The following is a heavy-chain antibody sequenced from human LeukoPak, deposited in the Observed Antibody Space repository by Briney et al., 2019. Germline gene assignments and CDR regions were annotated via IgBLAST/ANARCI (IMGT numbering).Heavy chain of an antibody. CDR2: MYYNGNT. J-gene: IGHJ5*02. CDR3: ARTTVVVVVDGFDP. V-gene: IGHV4-59*06. Sequence: SETLSLTCTVSGGSISSYYWSWIRQHPGKGLEWIGYMYYNGNTYYNPSLKSRVTISVDTSKNQFSLKLSSMTAADTAVYYCARTTVVVVVDGFDPWGQGTLVTVSS. D-gene: IGHD2-15*01. CDR1: GGSISSYY.